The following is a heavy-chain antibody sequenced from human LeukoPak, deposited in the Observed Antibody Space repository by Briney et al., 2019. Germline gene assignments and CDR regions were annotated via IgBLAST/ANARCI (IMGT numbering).Heavy chain of an antibody. V-gene: IGHV3-11*04. CDR1: GFTFSDYY. Sequence: GGSLRLSCAASGFTFSDYYMSWIRQAPGKALEWVSYVSSGSSTIYYADSVKGRFTVSRDNGKRSLYLHMNSLRAEDTAVYYCARDFVAAGLFDYWGQGTLVTVSS. D-gene: IGHD6-13*01. J-gene: IGHJ4*02. CDR3: ARDFVAAGLFDY. CDR2: VSSGSSTI.